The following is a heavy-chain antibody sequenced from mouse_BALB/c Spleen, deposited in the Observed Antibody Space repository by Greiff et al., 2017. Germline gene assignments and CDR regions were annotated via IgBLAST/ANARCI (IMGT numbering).Heavy chain of an antibody. V-gene: IGHV4-1*02. D-gene: IGHD2-3*01. CDR3: ARPGYDPFAY. Sequence: EVKVVESGGGLVQPGGSLKLSCAASGFDFSRYWMSWVRQAPGKGLEWIGEINPDSSTINYTPSLKDKFIISRDNAKNTLYLQMSKVRSEDTALYYCARPGYDPFAYWGQGTLVTVSA. CDR1: GFDFSRYW. CDR2: INPDSSTI. J-gene: IGHJ3*01.